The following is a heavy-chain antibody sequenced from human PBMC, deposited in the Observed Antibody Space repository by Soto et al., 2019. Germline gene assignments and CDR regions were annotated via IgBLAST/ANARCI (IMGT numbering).Heavy chain of an antibody. D-gene: IGHD6-13*01. J-gene: IGHJ4*02. Sequence: QVQLVQSGAEVKKPGSSVKVSCKASGGTFSSYTISWVRQAPGQGLEWMGRIIPILGIANYAQKFQGRVTITADKSTSTAYMELSSLRSEDTAVYYCVTLSYSSSWYYFDYWGQGTLVTVSS. V-gene: IGHV1-69*02. CDR2: IIPILGIA. CDR1: GGTFSSYT. CDR3: VTLSYSSSWYYFDY.